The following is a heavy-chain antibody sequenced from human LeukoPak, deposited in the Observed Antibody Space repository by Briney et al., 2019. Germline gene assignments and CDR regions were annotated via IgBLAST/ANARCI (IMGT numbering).Heavy chain of an antibody. Sequence: GGALRLSCAASGFTFSSYWMSWVRQAPGKGLEWVANIKQDGSEKYYVDSVKGRFTISRDNAKNSLYLQMSSLRAEDTAVYYCARVGGSYYPIDYWGQGTLVTVSS. D-gene: IGHD1-26*01. CDR1: GFTFSSYW. V-gene: IGHV3-7*04. CDR2: IKQDGSEK. J-gene: IGHJ4*02. CDR3: ARVGGSYYPIDY.